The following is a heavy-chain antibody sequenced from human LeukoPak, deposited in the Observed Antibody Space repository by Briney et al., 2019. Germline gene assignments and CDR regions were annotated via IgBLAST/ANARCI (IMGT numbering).Heavy chain of an antibody. V-gene: IGHV4-39*07. J-gene: IGHJ4*02. Sequence: PSETLSLTCTVSDGSISSSSYYWGWIRQPPGKGLEWIGSIYYSGSTYYSPSLKSRVTISVDRSKNQFSLKLSSVTAADMAVYYCARGAYFDPIYFDYWGQGTLVTVSS. D-gene: IGHD3-9*01. CDR2: IYYSGST. CDR3: ARGAYFDPIYFDY. CDR1: DGSISSSSYY.